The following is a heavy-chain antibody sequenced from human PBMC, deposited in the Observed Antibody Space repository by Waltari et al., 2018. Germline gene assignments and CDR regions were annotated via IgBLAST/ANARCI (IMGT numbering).Heavy chain of an antibody. CDR2: IYYSGST. V-gene: IGHV4-39*07. D-gene: IGHD3-10*01. CDR3: ARDTYYYGSGSLPGGY. Sequence: QLQLQESGPGLVKPSETLSLTCTVSGDSISSSSYYWGWIRQPPGKGLEWIGSIYYSGSTYYNPSLKSRVTISVDTSKNQFSLKLSSVTAADTAVYYCARDTYYYGSGSLPGGYWGQGTLVTVSS. J-gene: IGHJ4*02. CDR1: GDSISSSSYY.